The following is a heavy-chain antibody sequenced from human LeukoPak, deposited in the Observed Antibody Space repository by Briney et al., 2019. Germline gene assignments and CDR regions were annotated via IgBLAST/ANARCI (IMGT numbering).Heavy chain of an antibody. CDR1: GFTFSSYS. Sequence: PAGGSLRLSCAASGFTFSSYSMNWVRQAPGKGLEWVSYISSSSSTIYYADSVKGRFTISRDNAKNSLYLQMNSLRAEDTAVYYCARPMVRGVIPNYPPFYWGQGTLVTVSS. V-gene: IGHV3-48*01. J-gene: IGHJ4*02. D-gene: IGHD3-10*01. CDR2: ISSSSSTI. CDR3: ARPMVRGVIPNYPPFY.